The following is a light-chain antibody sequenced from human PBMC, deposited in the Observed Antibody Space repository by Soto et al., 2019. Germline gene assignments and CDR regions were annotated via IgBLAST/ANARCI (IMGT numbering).Light chain of an antibody. Sequence: DIVMTQSPGTLSLSPGERATLSCRASQSISSNYLAWYQQKPGQAPRLLIYGASTRATGIPARFSGSGSGTEFTLTISSLQSEDFAVYYCQQYNNGPPWTFGQGTKVDNK. J-gene: IGKJ1*01. CDR3: QQYNNGPPWT. CDR1: QSISSN. V-gene: IGKV3-15*01. CDR2: GAS.